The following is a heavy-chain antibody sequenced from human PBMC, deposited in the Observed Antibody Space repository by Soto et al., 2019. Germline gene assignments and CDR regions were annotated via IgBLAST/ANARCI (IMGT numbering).Heavy chain of an antibody. V-gene: IGHV3-30-3*01. J-gene: IGHJ5*02. CDR3: ARDVSPHSNPSWLDP. Sequence: QVQLVESGGGVVQPGRSLRLSCVASGFSFRNSAMHWVRQAPGKGLEWVAMISFDGYNKYHAESVRGRFTISRDNPKCTLYLQMNNLRAEDTAVYFCARDVSPHSNPSWLDPWGQGTLVTVSS. D-gene: IGHD4-4*01. CDR1: GFSFRNSA. CDR2: ISFDGYNK.